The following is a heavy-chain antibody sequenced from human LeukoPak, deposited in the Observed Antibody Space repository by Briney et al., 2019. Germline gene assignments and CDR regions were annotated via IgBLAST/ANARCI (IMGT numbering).Heavy chain of an antibody. Sequence: SVKVSCKASGGTFSSYAISWVRQAPGQGLEWMGGIIPIFGTANYAQKFQGRVTITTDESTSTDYMELSSLRSEDTAVYYCARDFSSSSGFDCWGQGTLVTVSS. J-gene: IGHJ4*02. CDR3: ARDFSSSSGFDC. CDR1: GGTFSSYA. D-gene: IGHD6-6*01. V-gene: IGHV1-69*05. CDR2: IIPIFGTA.